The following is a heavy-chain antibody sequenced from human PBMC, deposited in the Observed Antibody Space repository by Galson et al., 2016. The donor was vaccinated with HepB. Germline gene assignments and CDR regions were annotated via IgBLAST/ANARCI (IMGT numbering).Heavy chain of an antibody. CDR3: AKAVTRNTIFGVVTGKEGAHYGMDV. Sequence: SLRLSCAASGFIFSNYAMSWVRQVPGKGLEWVSAISGSGGSTHYADSVKGRFTTSRDNSKNTLYLQMNSLRAEDTAVYYCAKAVTRNTIFGVVTGKEGAHYGMDVGGQGTTVTVSS. CDR1: GFIFSNYA. V-gene: IGHV3-23*01. CDR2: ISGSGGST. D-gene: IGHD3-3*01. J-gene: IGHJ6*02.